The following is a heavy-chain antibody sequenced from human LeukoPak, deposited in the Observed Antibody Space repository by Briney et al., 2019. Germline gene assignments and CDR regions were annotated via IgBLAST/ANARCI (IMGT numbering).Heavy chain of an antibody. CDR2: IKQDGSAK. J-gene: IGHJ5*02. V-gene: IGHV3-7*01. Sequence: GGSLRLSCAASGFTFSRYWMSWVRQAPGKGLEWVANIKQDGSAKHYVDSVKGRFTITRDNAKNPLYLQMNSLRAEDTAVYFCAKGDKMLTWRRAYNRFDPWGQGTLVTVSS. CDR1: GFTFSRYW. CDR3: AKGDKMLTWRRAYNRFDP. D-gene: IGHD3-16*01.